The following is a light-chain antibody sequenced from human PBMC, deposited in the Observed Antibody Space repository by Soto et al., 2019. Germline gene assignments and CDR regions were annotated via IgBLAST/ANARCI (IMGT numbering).Light chain of an antibody. CDR2: KAS. CDR1: QSISAW. J-gene: IGKJ1*01. CDR3: HQRQSWPRT. Sequence: DIQMTQSPSTLSASVGDRVSINCRASQSISAWLAWYQQKPGKAPRLLIYKASTLEIGVPSRFSGSGSGTDYTLTISSLEPEDSAVYYCHQRQSWPRTFGQGTKVDIK. V-gene: IGKV1-5*03.